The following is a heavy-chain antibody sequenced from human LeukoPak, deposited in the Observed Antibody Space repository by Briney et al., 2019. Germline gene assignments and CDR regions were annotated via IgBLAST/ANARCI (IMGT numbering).Heavy chain of an antibody. J-gene: IGHJ3*02. V-gene: IGHV4-39*01. CDR1: GGSISSSSYY. Sequence: PSETLSLTCTVSGGSISSSSYYWGWIRQPPGKGLEWIGSIYYSGSTYYNPSLKSRVTISVDTSKNQFSLKLSSVTAADTAVYYCASNGIVGANDAFDIWGQGTMVTVSS. CDR3: ASNGIVGANDAFDI. CDR2: IYYSGST. D-gene: IGHD1-26*01.